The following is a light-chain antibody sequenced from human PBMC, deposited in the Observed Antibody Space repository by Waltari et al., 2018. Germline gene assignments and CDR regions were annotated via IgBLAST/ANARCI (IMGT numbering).Light chain of an antibody. J-gene: IGKJ5*01. Sequence: STRATQKFRHVLSREQQKPGEAARHPVYDTSNRATRIPARFSGRVSGTDFTLTISSLEPEYFAIYYCQQRFSWPPITFGQGTRLEIK. V-gene: IGKV3-11*01. CDR1: QKFRHV. CDR3: QQRFSWPPIT. CDR2: DTS.